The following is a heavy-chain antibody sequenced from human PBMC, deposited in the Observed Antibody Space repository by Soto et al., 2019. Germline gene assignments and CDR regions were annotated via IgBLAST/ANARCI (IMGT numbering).Heavy chain of an antibody. CDR2: VYYTGST. D-gene: IGHD1-26*01. J-gene: IGHJ4*02. Sequence: SETLSLTCSVSGGSINNHYWSWIRQPPGKGLEWIGYVYYTGSTNYNPSLKSRVTMSVDTSKNQFSLNLTSLTAADTAIYYCERATCYSESWGQGTLVTVSS. CDR1: GGSINNHY. CDR3: ERATCYSES. V-gene: IGHV4-59*11.